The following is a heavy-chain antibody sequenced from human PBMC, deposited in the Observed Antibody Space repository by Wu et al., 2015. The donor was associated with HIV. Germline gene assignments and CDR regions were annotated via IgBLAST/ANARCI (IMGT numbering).Heavy chain of an antibody. V-gene: IGHV1-2*02. J-gene: IGHJ6*03. D-gene: IGHD3-22*01. CDR3: ARDLGDDFAIRGYYWYMDV. CDR2: IRPDSGAT. Sequence: QVQLEQSGSEVKEPQTSVTLSCKASGYIFSDYYIHWVRQAPGQGLEWIGWIRPDSGATNYAEKFENRVTMTRDVSISTAFMQLNRLRSDDTAVYFCARDLGDDFAIRGYYWYMDVWGSGTAITVSS. CDR1: GYIFSDYY.